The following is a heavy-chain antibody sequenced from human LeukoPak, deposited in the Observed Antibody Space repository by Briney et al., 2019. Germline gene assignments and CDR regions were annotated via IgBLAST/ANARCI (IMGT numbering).Heavy chain of an antibody. CDR1: GFTVSSNY. V-gene: IGHV3-11*01. D-gene: IGHD2-15*01. J-gene: IGHJ4*02. CDR2: ISSSGSTI. CDR3: ARDGEDCSGGSCYYFDY. Sequence: GGSLRLSCAASGFTVSSNYMSWVRQAPGKGLEWVSYISSSGSTIYYADSVKGRFTISRDNAKNSLYLQMNSLRAEDTAVYYCARDGEDCSGGSCYYFDYWGQGTLVTVSS.